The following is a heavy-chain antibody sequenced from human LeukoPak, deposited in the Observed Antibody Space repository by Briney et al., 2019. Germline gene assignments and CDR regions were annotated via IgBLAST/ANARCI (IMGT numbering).Heavy chain of an antibody. CDR2: IWYDGSNK. J-gene: IGHJ4*02. CDR1: GFTFSSYG. V-gene: IGHV3-33*01. D-gene: IGHD5-24*01. CDR3: ARVVRDGYTSLGY. Sequence: PGGSLRLSCAASGFTFSSYGMHWVRQAPGKGLEWVAVIWYDGSNKYYADSVKSRFTISRDNSKNTLYLQMNSLRAEDTAVYYCARVVRDGYTSLGYWGQGTLVTVSS.